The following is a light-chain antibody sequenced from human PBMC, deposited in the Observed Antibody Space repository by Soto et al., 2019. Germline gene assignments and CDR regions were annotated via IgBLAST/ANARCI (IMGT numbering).Light chain of an antibody. Sequence: EIVLVQSPGTLSLSPGERATLSCRASQTLRRTYIAWYQQKPGQAPRVLVYGASKRATGIPDRISGSGSGTDFSLTISRLEPEDFAVYYCHQYDNAPQTYGQGTKVDIK. CDR1: QTLRRTY. J-gene: IGKJ2*01. V-gene: IGKV3-20*01. CDR3: HQYDNAPQT. CDR2: GAS.